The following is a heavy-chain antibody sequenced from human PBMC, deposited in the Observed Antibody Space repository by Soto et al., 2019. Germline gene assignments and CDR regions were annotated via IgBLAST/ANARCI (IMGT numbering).Heavy chain of an antibody. CDR2: FYHGGST. J-gene: IGHJ4*02. CDR1: PGSFSGYN. V-gene: IGHV4-34*01. D-gene: IGHD3-3*01. Sequence: PSETLSLTCAVYPGSFSGYNWNWVRQPPGKTLEWIGEFYHGGSTSYNPSLKNRVTISVDRSKSQFSLRLTSVTAADTAVFYCPRGSRIGGVDITRLAPFGYWGKGPLITVSS. CDR3: PRGSRIGGVDITRLAPFGY.